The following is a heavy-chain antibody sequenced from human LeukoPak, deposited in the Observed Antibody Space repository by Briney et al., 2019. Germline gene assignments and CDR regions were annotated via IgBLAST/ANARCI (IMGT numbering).Heavy chain of an antibody. CDR3: AKDPNGDYIGAFDM. CDR2: ISGSGDRT. D-gene: IGHD4-17*01. Sequence: GGSLRLSCAASGITASSYAMTCVRQAPGKGLEWVSSISGSGDRTMYADSVKGRFTISRDNFENTLYLQMNSLRAEDTALYHCAKDPNGDYIGAFDMWGQGTMVTVSS. CDR1: GITASSYA. J-gene: IGHJ3*02. V-gene: IGHV3-23*01.